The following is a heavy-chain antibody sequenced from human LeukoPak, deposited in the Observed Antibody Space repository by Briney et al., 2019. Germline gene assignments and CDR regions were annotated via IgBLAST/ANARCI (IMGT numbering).Heavy chain of an antibody. J-gene: IGHJ4*02. CDR3: ARAPGVATKRFDY. CDR1: GGSFSGYY. Sequence: SETLSLTCAVYGGSFSGYYWSWIRQPPGRGLEWIGEINHSGSTNYNPSLKSRVTISVGTSKNQFSLKLSSVTAADTAVYYCARAPGVATKRFDYWGQGTLVTVSS. CDR2: INHSGST. V-gene: IGHV4-34*01. D-gene: IGHD5-12*01.